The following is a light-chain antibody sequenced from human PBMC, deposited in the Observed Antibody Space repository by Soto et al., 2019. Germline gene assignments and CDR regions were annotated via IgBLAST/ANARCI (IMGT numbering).Light chain of an antibody. J-gene: IGKJ5*01. Sequence: EVVLTQSPDTLSLPPGERATLSCRASQSISSYLAWYQQKPGQAPRLLIYDASSRATGIPARFSGSGSGTDFTLTINSLEPDDFAVYYCQQRDSWPITFGQGTRLEIK. V-gene: IGKV3-11*01. CDR3: QQRDSWPIT. CDR1: QSISSY. CDR2: DAS.